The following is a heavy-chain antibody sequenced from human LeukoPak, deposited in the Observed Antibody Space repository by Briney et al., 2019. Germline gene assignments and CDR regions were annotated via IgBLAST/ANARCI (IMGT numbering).Heavy chain of an antibody. CDR3: ASLYYDSSGYQYYYYYGMDV. D-gene: IGHD3-22*01. Sequence: SGTLSLTCAVSGGSISSSNWWSWVRQPPGKGLEWIGEIYHSGSTNYNPSLKSRVTISVDKSKNQFSLKLSSVTAADTAVYYCASLYYDSSGYQYYYYYGMDVWGQGTTVTVSS. J-gene: IGHJ6*02. CDR2: IYHSGST. V-gene: IGHV4-4*02. CDR1: GGSISSSNW.